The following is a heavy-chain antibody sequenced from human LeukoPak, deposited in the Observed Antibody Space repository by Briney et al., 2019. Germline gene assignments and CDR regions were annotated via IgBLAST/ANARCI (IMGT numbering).Heavy chain of an antibody. CDR1: GVSISSSNSY. CDR2: IYYTGNT. J-gene: IGHJ4*02. D-gene: IGHD3/OR15-3a*01. CDR3: ARQTGSGLFILP. V-gene: IGHV4-39*01. Sequence: SETLSLTCTVSGVSISSSNSYWGWIRQPPGKGLEWIGSIYYTGNTYYNASLKSRVSISIDTSKNQFSLKLTSVTAADTSVYYCARQTGSGLFILPGGQGTLVTVSS.